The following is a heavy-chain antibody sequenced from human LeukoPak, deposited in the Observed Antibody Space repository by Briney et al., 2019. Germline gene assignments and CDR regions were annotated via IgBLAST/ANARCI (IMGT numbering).Heavy chain of an antibody. J-gene: IGHJ4*02. V-gene: IGHV3-30*02. Sequence: PGRSLRLSCAASGFTFNNYGMHWVRQAPGKGLEWLAFIRYDGSNTYYADSVKGRFTVSRDDSKNTLYLQMNSLRGDDTAVYYCAKDGTSYYYIYYWGQGTLVTVSS. D-gene: IGHD2/OR15-2a*01. CDR1: GFTFNNYG. CDR2: IRYDGSNT. CDR3: AKDGTSYYYIYY.